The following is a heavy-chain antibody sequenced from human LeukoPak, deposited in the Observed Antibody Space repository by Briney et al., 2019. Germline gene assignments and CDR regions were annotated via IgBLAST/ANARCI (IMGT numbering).Heavy chain of an antibody. CDR2: IKSDGTTI. V-gene: IGHV3-74*01. CDR1: GFTFSNYM. Sequence: GGSLRLSCAASGFTFSNYMMHWVRQAPGKGLGWVSRIKSDGTTITYADSVKGRFTISRDNAKNTLYLQRNRLRAEDTAVYYCLRDLNWSLDQWGQGTLVTVSS. D-gene: IGHD1-20*01. J-gene: IGHJ4*02. CDR3: LRDLNWSLDQ.